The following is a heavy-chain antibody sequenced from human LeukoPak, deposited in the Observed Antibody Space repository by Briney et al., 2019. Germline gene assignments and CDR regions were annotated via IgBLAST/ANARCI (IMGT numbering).Heavy chain of an antibody. V-gene: IGHV5-51*01. D-gene: IGHD5-24*01. CDR2: IFPADSDT. Sequence: GESLKISCKGSGYRFTNFWIGWVRQMPGKGLERMGIIFPADSDTKYSPSFQGQVTISADKSISTAYLQWSSLKASDTAMYYCARSQGRWLQLFDSWGQGTLVTVSS. J-gene: IGHJ4*02. CDR3: ARSQGRWLQLFDS. CDR1: GYRFTNFW.